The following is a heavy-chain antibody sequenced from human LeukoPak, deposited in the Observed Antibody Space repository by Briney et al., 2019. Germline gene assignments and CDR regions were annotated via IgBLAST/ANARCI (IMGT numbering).Heavy chain of an antibody. CDR2: IGTAGDT. CDR1: GFTFSSYD. J-gene: IGHJ4*02. Sequence: GGSLRLSCAASGFTFSSYDMHWVRQATGKGLEWVSAIGTAGDTYYPGSVKGRFTISRDNSKNTLYLQMGSLRAEDMAVYYCASGDNSGSYDYWGQGTLVTVSS. D-gene: IGHD1-26*01. CDR3: ASGDNSGSYDY. V-gene: IGHV3-13*01.